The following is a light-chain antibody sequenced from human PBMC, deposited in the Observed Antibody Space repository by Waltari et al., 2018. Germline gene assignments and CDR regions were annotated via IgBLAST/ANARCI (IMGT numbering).Light chain of an antibody. CDR1: SGPSSNV. V-gene: IGLV4-69*01. CDR3: QTGGHGTWV. Sequence: QLVVTQSPSASASLGASVKPTCTLSSGPSSNVIARLQQHPERGPRDWMKVNSDGSHSKGDEIPDRFSGSSSGAERYLTISNLQSEDEADYYCQTGGHGTWVFGGGTKLTVL. CDR2: VNSDGSH. J-gene: IGLJ3*02.